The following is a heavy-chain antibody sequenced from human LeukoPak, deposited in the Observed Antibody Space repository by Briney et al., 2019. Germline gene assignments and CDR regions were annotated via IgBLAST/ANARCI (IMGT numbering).Heavy chain of an antibody. Sequence: GGSLRLSCAASGFTFSSYSMNWVRQAPGKGLEWVSSISSSSSYIYYAGSVKGRFTISRDNAKNSLYLQMNSLRAEDTAVYYCARDVGRYFDWSGFDYWGQGTLVTVSS. D-gene: IGHD3-9*01. CDR2: ISSSSSYI. V-gene: IGHV3-21*01. J-gene: IGHJ4*02. CDR1: GFTFSSYS. CDR3: ARDVGRYFDWSGFDY.